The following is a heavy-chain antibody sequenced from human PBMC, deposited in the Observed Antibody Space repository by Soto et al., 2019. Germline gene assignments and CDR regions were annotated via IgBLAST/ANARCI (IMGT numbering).Heavy chain of an antibody. Sequence: PGGSLRLSCAASGFTFGNYWMHWVRQAPGKGPEWVSRMTSDGRTIQYADSVKGRFTASRDNAKNTLYLQMNSLRVEDTAVYYCATAEVDYWGPGTMVTVYS. J-gene: IGHJ4*02. CDR3: ATAEVDY. V-gene: IGHV3-74*03. CDR2: MTSDGRTI. CDR1: GFTFGNYW.